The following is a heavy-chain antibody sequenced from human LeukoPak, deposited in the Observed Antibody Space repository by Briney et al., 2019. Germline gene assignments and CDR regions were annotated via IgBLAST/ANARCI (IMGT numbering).Heavy chain of an antibody. D-gene: IGHD3-10*01. Sequence: PSQTLSLTCTVSGGSISSGSYYWSWIRPPAGKGLEWIGRIYTSGSTNYNPSLKRRVTISVDTSKNQFSLKLSSVTAADTAVYYCARLHYYGSGSLDWGQGTLVTVSS. J-gene: IGHJ4*02. CDR3: ARLHYYGSGSLD. CDR2: IYTSGST. V-gene: IGHV4-61*02. CDR1: GGSISSGSYY.